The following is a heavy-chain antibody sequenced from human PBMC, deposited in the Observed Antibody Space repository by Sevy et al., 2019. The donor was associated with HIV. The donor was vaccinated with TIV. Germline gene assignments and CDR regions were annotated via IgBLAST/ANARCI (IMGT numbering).Heavy chain of an antibody. D-gene: IGHD6-19*01. J-gene: IGHJ4*02. CDR2: IDWDDDK. CDR1: GFSLTTSGMC. CDR3: ARRGSSGWPADKYFAS. V-gene: IGHV2-70*11. Sequence: SGPTLVKPTQTLTLTCTFSGFSLTTSGMCVTWIRQPPGKALEWLARIDWDDDKYYSTSLKTRLTISKDTSKNQVVLTMTNMDPVDTATYYCARRGSSGWPADKYFASWGQGTLVTVSS.